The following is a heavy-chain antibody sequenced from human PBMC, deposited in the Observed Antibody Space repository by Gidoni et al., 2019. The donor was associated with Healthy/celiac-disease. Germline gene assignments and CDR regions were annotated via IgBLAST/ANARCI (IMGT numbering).Heavy chain of an antibody. Sequence: EVQLVESGGGLVQPGGSLRLSCAASGFTFSSYDMNWVRQAPGKGLEWVSYISSSGSTIYYADSVTGRFTISRDNAKNSLYLQMHSLRAEDTAVYYCARDLGGIVVVPAAMDYWGQGTLVTVSS. D-gene: IGHD2-2*01. CDR3: ARDLGGIVVVPAAMDY. CDR1: GFTFSSYD. J-gene: IGHJ4*02. V-gene: IGHV3-48*03. CDR2: ISSSGSTI.